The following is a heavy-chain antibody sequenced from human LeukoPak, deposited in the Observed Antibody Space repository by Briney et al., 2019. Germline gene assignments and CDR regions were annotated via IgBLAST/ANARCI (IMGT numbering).Heavy chain of an antibody. J-gene: IGHJ5*02. CDR1: GGSISSSSYY. D-gene: IGHD3-3*01. CDR3: ARSILEWLLSAFDP. Sequence: PSETLSLTCAVSGGSISSSSYYWGRIRQPPGKGLEWIGSIYYSGSIYYNPSLKGRLTISVDTSKNQFSLKLSSVTAADTAVYYCARSILEWLLSAFDPWGQGTLVTVSS. CDR2: IYYSGSI. V-gene: IGHV4-39*01.